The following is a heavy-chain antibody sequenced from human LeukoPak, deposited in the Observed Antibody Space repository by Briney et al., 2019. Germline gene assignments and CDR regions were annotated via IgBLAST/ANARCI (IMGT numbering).Heavy chain of an antibody. D-gene: IGHD6-19*01. V-gene: IGHV3-11*04. Sequence: GGSLRLSCTASGFTFSDYYMTWIRQAPGKGLEWVSYISSSGSTIYYADSVEGRFTISRDNAKNSLYLQMNSLRAEDTAVYYCAREGIAVAGNWFDPWGQGTLVTVSS. CDR3: AREGIAVAGNWFDP. CDR1: GFTFSDYY. CDR2: ISSSGSTI. J-gene: IGHJ5*02.